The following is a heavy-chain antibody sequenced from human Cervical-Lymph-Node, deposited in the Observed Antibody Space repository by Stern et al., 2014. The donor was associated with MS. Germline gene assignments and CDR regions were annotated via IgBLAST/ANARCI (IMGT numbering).Heavy chain of an antibody. CDR1: GYSFTTYW. CDR3: ARSLGWQYYEFWSGYGGADYLDY. J-gene: IGHJ4*02. D-gene: IGHD3-3*01. V-gene: IGHV5-51*01. CDR2: IYPGDSDT. Sequence: EVQLVESGAVVKKPGESLKISCRSSGYSFTTYWIGWVRQMPGKGLEWMGIIYPGDSDTTYSPSFQGQITISVDKSISTAYLQWSSLKASDTAIYYCARSLGWQYYEFWSGYGGADYLDYWGQGTLVTVSS.